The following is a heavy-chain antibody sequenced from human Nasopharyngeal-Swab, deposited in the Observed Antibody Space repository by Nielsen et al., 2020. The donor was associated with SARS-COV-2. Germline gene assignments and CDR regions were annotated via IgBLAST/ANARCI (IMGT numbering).Heavy chain of an antibody. V-gene: IGHV3-21*01. CDR2: ISSSSSYI. J-gene: IGHJ6*02. CDR3: ARELGVQAAHRYGSSSVSRNYYYYYGMDV. D-gene: IGHD6-6*01. Sequence: WIRQPPGKGLEWVSSISSSSSYIYYADSVKGRFTISRDNAKNSLYLQMNSLRAEDTAVYYCARELGVQAAHRYGSSSVSRNYYYYYGMDVWGQGTTVTVSS.